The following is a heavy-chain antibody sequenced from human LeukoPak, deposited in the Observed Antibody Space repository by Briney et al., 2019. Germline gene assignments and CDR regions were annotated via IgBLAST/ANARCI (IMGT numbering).Heavy chain of an antibody. Sequence: GGSLRLSCVASGFTFSNYAMSWVRQAPGKGLEWVSTIDYSGGSTYYADSVKGRFTISRDNSKNTLYMQMNSLRAEDTAMYYCARVDRYHYYLDVWGKGTTVTVSS. J-gene: IGHJ6*03. CDR2: IDYSGGST. CDR1: GFTFSNYA. V-gene: IGHV3-23*01. CDR3: ARVDRYHYYLDV.